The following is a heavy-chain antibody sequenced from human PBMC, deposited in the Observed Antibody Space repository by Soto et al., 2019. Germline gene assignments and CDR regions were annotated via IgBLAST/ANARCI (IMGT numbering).Heavy chain of an antibody. CDR2: MKSNPDGGTT. J-gene: IGHJ4*02. CDR1: GFTFRNAY. CDR3: AHDGRE. V-gene: IGHV3-15*07. Sequence: EVQLVESGGGLVKPGGSLRLSCAASGFTFRNAYMSWVRQAPGKGLEWVGRMKSNPDGGTTDYAAPVKDRFTISRDDSKNTLYLQMNSLKTEDTAMYYCAHDGREWGQGTLVTVSS.